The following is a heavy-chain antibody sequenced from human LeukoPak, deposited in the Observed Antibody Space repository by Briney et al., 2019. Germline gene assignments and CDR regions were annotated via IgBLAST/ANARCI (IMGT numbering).Heavy chain of an antibody. CDR2: ISWNSGSI. D-gene: IGHD6-13*01. CDR3: AKGYSSSWYYWFDH. V-gene: IGHV3-9*03. CDR1: GLTVDDYA. Sequence: SGGSLRLSCAASGLTVDDYAMHLGRQAPWNVLELVSGISWNSGSIGSADSVKGRFTISRDNAKNSLYLQMNSMRAEDMALYYCAKGYSSSWYYWFDHWGQGTLVTVSS. J-gene: IGHJ5*02.